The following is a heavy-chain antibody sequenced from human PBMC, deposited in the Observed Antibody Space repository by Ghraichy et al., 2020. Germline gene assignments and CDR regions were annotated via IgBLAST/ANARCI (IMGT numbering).Heavy chain of an antibody. Sequence: GGSLRLSCAASGFTFSNAWMSWVRQAPGKGLEWVGRIKSKTDGGTTDYAAPVKGRFTISRDDSKNTLYLQMNSLKTEDTAVYYCTLESADYYYYYYGMDVWGQGTTVTVSS. CDR3: TLESADYYYYYYGMDV. CDR2: IKSKTDGGTT. D-gene: IGHD1-1*01. V-gene: IGHV3-15*01. CDR1: GFTFSNAW. J-gene: IGHJ6*02.